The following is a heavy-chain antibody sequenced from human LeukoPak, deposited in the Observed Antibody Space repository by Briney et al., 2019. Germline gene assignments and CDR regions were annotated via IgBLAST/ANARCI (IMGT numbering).Heavy chain of an antibody. V-gene: IGHV1-18*01. J-gene: IGHJ4*02. CDR1: GYTFTSYG. Sequence: ASEKVSCKASGYTFTSYGISWVRQAPGQGLEWMGWISAYNGNTNYAQKLQGRVTMTTDTSTSTAYMELRSLRSDDTAVYYCARDDDFWSGYSPGRFDYWGQGTLVTVSS. CDR3: ARDDDFWSGYSPGRFDY. CDR2: ISAYNGNT. D-gene: IGHD3-3*01.